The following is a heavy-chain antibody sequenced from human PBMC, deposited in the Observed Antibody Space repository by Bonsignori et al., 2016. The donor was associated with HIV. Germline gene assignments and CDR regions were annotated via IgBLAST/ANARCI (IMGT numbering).Heavy chain of an antibody. J-gene: IGHJ6*04. CDR2: INHSGST. CDR3: ARGVQMDV. Sequence: PGKGLEWIGEINHSGSTNYNPSLKSRVTISVDTSKNQFSLKLSSVTAADTAVYYCARGVQMDVWGKGTTVTVSS. V-gene: IGHV4-34*01. D-gene: IGHD3-10*01.